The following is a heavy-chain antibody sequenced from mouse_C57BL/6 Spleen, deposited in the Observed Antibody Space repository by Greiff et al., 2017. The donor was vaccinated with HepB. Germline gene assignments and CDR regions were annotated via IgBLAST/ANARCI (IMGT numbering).Heavy chain of an antibody. Sequence: QVQLQQPGAELVKPGASVKLSCTASGYTFTSYWMHWVKQRPGRGLEWIGRIDPNSGGTKYNEKFKSKATLTVDKPSSTAYMQLSSLRSEDPAVYDCAREVSLLTGVFGYWGQGTTLTVAS. CDR3: AREVSLLTGVFGY. CDR2: IDPNSGGT. V-gene: IGHV1-72*01. J-gene: IGHJ2*01. CDR1: GYTFTSYW. D-gene: IGHD4-1*01.